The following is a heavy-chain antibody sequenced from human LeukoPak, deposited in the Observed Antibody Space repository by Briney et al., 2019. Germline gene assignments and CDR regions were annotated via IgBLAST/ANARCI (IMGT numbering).Heavy chain of an antibody. CDR3: AARRRDGYNHDAFDI. V-gene: IGHV3-30*02. J-gene: IGHJ3*02. CDR1: GFTFSSYG. D-gene: IGHD5-24*01. CDR2: IRYDGSNK. Sequence: GGSLRLSCAASGFTFSSYGMHWVRQAPGKGLEWVAFIRYDGSNKYYADSVKGRFTISRDNSKNTVYLQMNSLKIEDTAVYYCAARRRDGYNHDAFDIWGQGTMVTVSS.